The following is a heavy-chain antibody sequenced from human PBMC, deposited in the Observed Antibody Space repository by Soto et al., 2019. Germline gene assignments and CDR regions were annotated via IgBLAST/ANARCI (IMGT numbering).Heavy chain of an antibody. Sequence: EVQLVESGGGVVRPGGSLRLSCAASGFIFNNYGMSWVRQAPGKGLEWVSGINWNGGNTDYADSMKGRFTISRDNAKNSXCLQMSSLRVADTALYFCARTRSYYGSSGARGDFDYWGQGTLVTVSS. CDR1: GFIFNNYG. V-gene: IGHV3-20*04. D-gene: IGHD3-22*01. J-gene: IGHJ4*02. CDR2: INWNGGNT. CDR3: ARTRSYYGSSGARGDFDY.